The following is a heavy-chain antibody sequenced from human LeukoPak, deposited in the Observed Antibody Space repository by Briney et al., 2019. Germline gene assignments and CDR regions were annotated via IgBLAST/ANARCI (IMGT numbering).Heavy chain of an antibody. V-gene: IGHV1-69*05. CDR2: IIPIFGTA. CDR1: GGTFSSYA. Sequence: SVKVSCKASGGTFSSYAISWVRQAPGQGLEWMGRIIPIFGTANYAQKFQGRVTITTDESTSPAYMEPSSLRSEDTAVYYCARDYARRGSWEYYFDYWGQGTLVTVSS. CDR3: ARDYARRGSWEYYFDY. D-gene: IGHD1-26*01. J-gene: IGHJ4*02.